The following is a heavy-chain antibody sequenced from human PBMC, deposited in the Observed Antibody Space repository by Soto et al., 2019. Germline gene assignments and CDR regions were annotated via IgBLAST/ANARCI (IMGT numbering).Heavy chain of an antibody. CDR3: SRGFSAGTACRPDF. CDR1: GFIFENFG. Sequence: GGSLRISCAASGFIFENFGMSWVRQAPVKGLEWISSISGSGFKKYYADSVKGRFTISRDNSKNTLYLQMSSLRAEDTAVYYCSRGFSAGTACRPDFWGQGSLVNGSS. D-gene: IGHD6-13*01. J-gene: IGHJ1*01. CDR2: ISGSGFKK. V-gene: IGHV3-23*01.